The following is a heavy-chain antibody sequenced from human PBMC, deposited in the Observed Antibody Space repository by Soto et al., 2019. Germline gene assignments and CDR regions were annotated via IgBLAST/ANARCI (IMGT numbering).Heavy chain of an antibody. J-gene: IGHJ6*02. Sequence: PSETLSLTCTVSGGSISSGDYYWSWIRQPPGKGLEWIGYIYYSGSTYYNPSLKSRVTISVDTSKNQFSLKLSSVTAADTAVYYCARSLGGLYYYGMDVWGQGTTVTVSX. V-gene: IGHV4-30-4*01. CDR3: ARSLGGLYYYGMDV. D-gene: IGHD2-15*01. CDR2: IYYSGST. CDR1: GGSISSGDYY.